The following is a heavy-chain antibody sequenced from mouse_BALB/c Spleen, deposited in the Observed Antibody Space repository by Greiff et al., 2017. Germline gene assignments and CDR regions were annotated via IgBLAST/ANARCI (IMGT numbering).Heavy chain of an antibody. CDR2: ISSGGGST. J-gene: IGHJ2*01. CDR3: ARHGGYGNYFDY. CDR1: GFAFSSYD. Sequence: DVMLVESGGGLVKPGGSLKLSCAASGFAFSSYDMSWVRQTPEKRLEWVAYISSGGGSTYYPDTVKGRFTISRDNAKNTLYLQMSSLKSEDTAMYYWARHGGYGNYFDYWGQGTTLTVSS. D-gene: IGHD2-10*02. V-gene: IGHV5-12-1*01.